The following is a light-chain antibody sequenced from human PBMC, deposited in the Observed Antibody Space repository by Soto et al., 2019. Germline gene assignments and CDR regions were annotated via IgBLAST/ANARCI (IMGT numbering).Light chain of an antibody. CDR3: QQYGSSLGLT. V-gene: IGKV3-20*01. CDR1: QSVSSSY. CDR2: GAS. J-gene: IGKJ4*01. Sequence: EIVLTQSPGTLSLSPGERATLSCRASQSVSSSYLAWYQQKPGQAPRLLIYGASGRATGIPDRFSGSGSGTVFTLTISRLEPDDFAVYYCQQYGSSLGLTFGGGTKVEIK.